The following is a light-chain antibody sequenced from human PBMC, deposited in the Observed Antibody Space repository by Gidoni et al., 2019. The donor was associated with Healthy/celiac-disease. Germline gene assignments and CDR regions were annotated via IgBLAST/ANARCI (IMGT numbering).Light chain of an antibody. CDR3: SSYTSSSTVV. Sequence: QSALTQPASVSGSPGQSITISCTGTSSDGGGYNYVSWYQHHPGKAPKLMIYDVSNRPSGVSNRFSGSKSGNTASLTISGLQAEDDADYYCSSYTSSSTVVFGGGTKLTVL. CDR2: DVS. J-gene: IGLJ2*01. CDR1: SSDGGGYNY. V-gene: IGLV2-14*03.